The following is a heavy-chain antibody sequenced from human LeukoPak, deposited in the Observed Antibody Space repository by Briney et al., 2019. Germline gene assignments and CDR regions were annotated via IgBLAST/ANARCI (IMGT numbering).Heavy chain of an antibody. V-gene: IGHV1-24*01. D-gene: IGHD2-15*01. CDR2: FDPEDGET. CDR3: ATDLGYCRGGSCRDY. J-gene: IGHJ4*02. Sequence: VASVKVSCKVSGYTLTELSMHWVRQAHGKGLEWMGGFDPEDGETIYAQKFQGRVTMTEDTSTDTAYMELSSLRSEDTAVYYCATDLGYCRGGSCRDYWGQGTLVTVSS. CDR1: GYTLTELS.